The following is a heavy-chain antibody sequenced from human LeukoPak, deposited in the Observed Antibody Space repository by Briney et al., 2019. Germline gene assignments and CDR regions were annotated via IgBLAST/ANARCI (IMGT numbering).Heavy chain of an antibody. CDR3: ARDLADSERHVYFDY. V-gene: IGHV1-69*13. J-gene: IGHJ4*02. CDR1: GGTFSSYA. D-gene: IGHD1-1*01. Sequence: SVKVSCKASGGTFSSYAISWVRQAPGQGLEWMGGIIPIFGTANYVQKFQGRVTITADESTSTAYMELSSLRSEDTAVYYCARDLADSERHVYFDYWGQGTLVTVSS. CDR2: IIPIFGTA.